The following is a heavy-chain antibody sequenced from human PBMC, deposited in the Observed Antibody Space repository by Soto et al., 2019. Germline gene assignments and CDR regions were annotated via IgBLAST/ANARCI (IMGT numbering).Heavy chain of an antibody. D-gene: IGHD1-26*01. J-gene: IGHJ6*02. V-gene: IGHV3-30*18. Sequence: GGSLRLSCVASDFSFRNYGMHWVRQAPGKGLEWVADISYDGRNKYYAESVKGRFTISRDNSKNTLYLQMNSLRTEDTAVYYCAKDWRWEQQIYGMNVWGQGTTVTVYS. CDR3: AKDWRWEQQIYGMNV. CDR1: DFSFRNYG. CDR2: ISYDGRNK.